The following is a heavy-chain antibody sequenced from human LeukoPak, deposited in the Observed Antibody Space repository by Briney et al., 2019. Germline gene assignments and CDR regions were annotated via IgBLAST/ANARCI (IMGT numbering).Heavy chain of an antibody. V-gene: IGHV3-23*01. CDR2: ISGSGGST. Sequence: GGSLRLSCAASGFTFSSYVMNWVRQAPGKGLEWVSAISGSGGSTCYADSVKGRFTISRDNSKNTLYLQMNSLRAEDTAVYYCARERGSSSWYYFDYWGQGTLVTVSS. CDR3: ARERGSSSWYYFDY. D-gene: IGHD6-13*01. J-gene: IGHJ4*02. CDR1: GFTFSSYV.